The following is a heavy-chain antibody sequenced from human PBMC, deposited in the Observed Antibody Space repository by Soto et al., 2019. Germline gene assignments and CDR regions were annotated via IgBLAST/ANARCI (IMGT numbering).Heavy chain of an antibody. D-gene: IGHD6-19*01. V-gene: IGHV1-8*01. J-gene: IGHJ4*02. CDR2: LNPNSGDT. CDR3: ATSGGGWYLY. CDR1: GYTFSSYD. Sequence: QVQLVQSGAEVKKPDASVKVSCKASGYTFSSYDINWVRQATGQGLEWMGWLNPNSGDTGYAQKFQGRVTLTRNTSINTAYIELSSLTSDDTAVYYCATSGGGWYLYWGQGTLVTVSS.